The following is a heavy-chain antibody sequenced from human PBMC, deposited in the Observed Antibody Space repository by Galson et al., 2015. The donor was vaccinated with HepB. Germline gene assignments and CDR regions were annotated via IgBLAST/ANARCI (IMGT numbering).Heavy chain of an antibody. CDR2: INSKSDII. D-gene: IGHD3-10*01. CDR1: GFTFDDHA. V-gene: IGHV3-9*01. Sequence: SLRLSCAASGFTFDDHAMHWVRQVPGEGLEWVSGINSKSDIIGYADSVKGRFTISRDNAKNSLFLQMNSLRPEDTALYYCAKGSSGHGDYNYYYYMDVWGKGTTVTVSS. J-gene: IGHJ6*03. CDR3: AKGSSGHGDYNYYYYMDV.